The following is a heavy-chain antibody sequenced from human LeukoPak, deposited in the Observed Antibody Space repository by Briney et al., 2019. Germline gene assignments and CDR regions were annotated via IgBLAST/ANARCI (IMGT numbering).Heavy chain of an antibody. CDR2: IHYSGTI. Sequence: SETLSLTCSVSGASISAYYWSWIRQPPGKGLEWIGYIHYSGTINYNPSLMSRVTISVDSSKNQFSLRLSSVTAADTAVYFCARGHKGLEVWGQGATVAVSS. CDR1: GASISAYY. CDR3: ARGHKGLEV. V-gene: IGHV4-59*01. J-gene: IGHJ6*02.